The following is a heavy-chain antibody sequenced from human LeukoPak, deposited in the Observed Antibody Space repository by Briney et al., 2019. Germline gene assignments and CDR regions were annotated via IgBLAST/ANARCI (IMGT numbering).Heavy chain of an antibody. CDR2: IGISGTKT. D-gene: IGHD4-17*01. J-gene: IGHJ4*02. V-gene: IGHV3-23*01. Sequence: GGSLRLSCAASDFDFSSHAMAWVRQAPGKGLEWVSAIGISGTKTYYGDSVKGRFLISRDNSKNTLYLQMNSLRVEDTAVYFCADEIRPNDYWGQGTLVTVAS. CDR3: ADEIRPNDY. CDR1: DFDFSSHA.